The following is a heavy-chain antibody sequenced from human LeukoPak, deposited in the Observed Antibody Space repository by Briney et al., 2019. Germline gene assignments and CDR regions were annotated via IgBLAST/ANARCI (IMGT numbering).Heavy chain of an antibody. J-gene: IGHJ4*02. CDR1: GASISNYY. Sequence: SETLSLTCTVSGASISNYYWSWIRQPAGRGLEWIGRMYNSGSTIYNPSLQSRVTMSLDTSSNHFSLNLISVTAADTAVYYCVRAEGGGYARYWGQGTPVTVSS. CDR3: VRAEGGGYARY. CDR2: MYNSGST. D-gene: IGHD5-12*01. V-gene: IGHV4-4*07.